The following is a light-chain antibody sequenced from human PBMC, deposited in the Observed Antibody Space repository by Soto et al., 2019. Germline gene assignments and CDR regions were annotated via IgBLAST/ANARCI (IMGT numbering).Light chain of an antibody. CDR1: QSISNY. CDR2: AAS. Sequence: DMEMTQSPSSLSASVGDRVTITCRASQSISNYLNWYQHKPGKVPKLLIYAASSLQSGVPTRFSGSGSGTHFTLTINSLQPEDLATYCCQQSYGTPLTFGGGTKIEIK. J-gene: IGKJ4*01. CDR3: QQSYGTPLT. V-gene: IGKV1-39*01.